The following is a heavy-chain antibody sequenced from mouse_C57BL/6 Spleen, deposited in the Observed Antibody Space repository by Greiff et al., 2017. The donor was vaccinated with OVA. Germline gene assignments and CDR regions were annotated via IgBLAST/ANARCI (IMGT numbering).Heavy chain of an antibody. J-gene: IGHJ4*01. Sequence: VQLQQPGAELVKPGASVKLSCKASGYTFTSYWMHWVKQTPGQGLEWIGSINPNSGATKYNEKIKSKTTLTVDKPSSTVYMQLSSLTSEDSAVYYGARGDYYAIDYWGQGTSVTVSS. CDR3: ARGDYYAIDY. V-gene: IGHV1-72*01. CDR1: GYTFTSYW. CDR2: INPNSGAT.